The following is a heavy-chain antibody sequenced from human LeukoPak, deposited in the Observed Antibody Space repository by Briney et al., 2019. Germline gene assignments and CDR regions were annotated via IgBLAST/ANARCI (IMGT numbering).Heavy chain of an antibody. J-gene: IGHJ4*02. CDR3: AIPPRFGELLWGYLDY. D-gene: IGHD3-10*01. CDR2: ISGSGGST. V-gene: IGHV3-23*01. CDR1: GFTFSSYA. Sequence: GGSLRLSCAASGFTFSSYAMSWVRQAPVKELEWVSAISGSGGSTYYADSVKGRFTISRDNSKNTLYLQMNSLRAEDTAVYYCAIPPRFGELLWGYLDYWGQGTLVTVSS.